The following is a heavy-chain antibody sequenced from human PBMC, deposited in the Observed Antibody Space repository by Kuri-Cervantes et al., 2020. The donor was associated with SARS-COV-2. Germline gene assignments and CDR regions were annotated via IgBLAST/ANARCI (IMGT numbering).Heavy chain of an antibody. CDR1: GGSISSYY. Sequence: GSLRLSCTVSGGSISSYYWSWIRHPPGKGLEWIGYIYYSGSTNYNPSLKSRVTISVDTSKSQFSLKLSSVTSADTAVYYCARDAERADEFWSDYKNWFDPWGQGTLVTVSS. D-gene: IGHD3-3*01. CDR2: IYYSGST. CDR3: ARDAERADEFWSDYKNWFDP. V-gene: IGHV4-59*01. J-gene: IGHJ5*02.